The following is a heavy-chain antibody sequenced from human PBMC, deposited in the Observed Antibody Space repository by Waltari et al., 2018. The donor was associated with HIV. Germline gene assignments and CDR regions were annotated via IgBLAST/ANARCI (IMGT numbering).Heavy chain of an antibody. J-gene: IGHJ6*02. CDR2: MNPNSGNT. CDR1: GYTFTSYD. CDR3: AREKTIFGVAHPYYTYGMDV. D-gene: IGHD3-3*01. Sequence: QVQLVQSGAEVKKPGASVKVSCKASGYTFTSYDINWVRQATGQGLEWMGWMNPNSGNTGYAQKFQGRVTMTRNTSISTAYMELSSLRSEDTAVYYCAREKTIFGVAHPYYTYGMDVWGQGTTVTVSS. V-gene: IGHV1-8*01.